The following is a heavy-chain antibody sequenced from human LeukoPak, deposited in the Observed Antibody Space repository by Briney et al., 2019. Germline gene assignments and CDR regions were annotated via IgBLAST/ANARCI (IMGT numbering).Heavy chain of an antibody. V-gene: IGHV1-46*01. CDR3: ARGIVLMLGYYYMDV. CDR1: GYTFTSYY. J-gene: IGHJ6*03. D-gene: IGHD2-8*01. Sequence: ASVKASCKASGYTFTSYYMHWVRQAPGQGLEWMGIINPSGGSTSYAQKFQGRVTMTRDMSTSTVYMELSSLRSEDTAVYYCARGIVLMLGYYYMDVWGKGTTVTVSS. CDR2: INPSGGST.